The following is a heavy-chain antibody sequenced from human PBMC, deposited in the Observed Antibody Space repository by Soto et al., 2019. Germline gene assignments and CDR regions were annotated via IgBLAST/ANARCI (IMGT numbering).Heavy chain of an antibody. V-gene: IGHV4-31*03. CDR3: AREYSGYDHLIDY. Sequence: SETLSLTCTVSGGSISSGGYYWSWIRQHPGKGLEWIGYIYYSGSTYYNPSLKSRVTISVDTSKNQFSLKLSSVTAADTAVYYCAREYSGYDHLIDYWGQGTLVTVSS. J-gene: IGHJ4*02. CDR2: IYYSGST. CDR1: GGSISSGGYY. D-gene: IGHD5-12*01.